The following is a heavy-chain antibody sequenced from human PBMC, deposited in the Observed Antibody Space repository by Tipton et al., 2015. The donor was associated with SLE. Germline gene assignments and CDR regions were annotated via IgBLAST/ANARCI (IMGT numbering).Heavy chain of an antibody. D-gene: IGHD2-2*01. Sequence: SLRLSCTTPGFTLSSYEMNWVRQAPGKGLEWISYISSSATTIYYADSVKGRFTISKDNARNSLYLQMNSLRAEDTAVYFCARMGYCSGSSCYWENYFDYWGQGTLVTVSS. J-gene: IGHJ4*02. CDR2: ISSSATTI. CDR1: GFTLSSYE. CDR3: ARMGYCSGSSCYWENYFDY. V-gene: IGHV3-48*03.